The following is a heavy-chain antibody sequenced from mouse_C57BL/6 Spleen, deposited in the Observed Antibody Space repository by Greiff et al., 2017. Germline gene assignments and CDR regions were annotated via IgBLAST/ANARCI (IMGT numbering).Heavy chain of an antibody. J-gene: IGHJ1*03. CDR2: IYPGDGDT. CDR3: GGTGGDWYFDV. V-gene: IGHV1-82*01. CDR1: GYAFSSSW. Sequence: QVQLKQSGPELVKPGASVKISCKASGYAFSSSWMNWVKQRPGKGLEWIGRIYPGDGDTNYNGKFKGKATLTADKSSSTADMQLSSLTSEDSAVYFCGGTGGDWYFDVWGTGTTVTVYS.